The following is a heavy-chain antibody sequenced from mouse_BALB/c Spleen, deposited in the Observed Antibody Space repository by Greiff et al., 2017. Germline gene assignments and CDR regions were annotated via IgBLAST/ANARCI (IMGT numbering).Heavy chain of an antibody. CDR3: ARDGLLRLRYAMDY. J-gene: IGHJ4*01. D-gene: IGHD1-2*01. CDR2: INSNGGST. Sequence: EVQRVESGGGLVQPGGSLKLSCAASGFTFSSYGMSWVRQTPDKRLELVATINSNGGSTYYPDSVKGRFTISRDNAKNTLYLQMSSLKSEDTAMYYCARDGLLRLRYAMDYWGQGTSVTVSS. V-gene: IGHV5-6-3*01. CDR1: GFTFSSYG.